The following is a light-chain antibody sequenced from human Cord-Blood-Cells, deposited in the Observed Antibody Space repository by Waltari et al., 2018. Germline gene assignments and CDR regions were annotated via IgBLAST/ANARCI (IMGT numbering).Light chain of an antibody. V-gene: IGLV2-14*01. Sequence: QSALTQPASVSGSPGQSITISCTGTSSDVGGYNYVSWYQQHQGKAPKLMIYDVSKRPSGVSNRFSGSKSGNTASLTISGLQAEDEADYYCSSYTSSSTLVVFGGGTKLTVL. CDR3: SSYTSSSTLVV. CDR2: DVS. CDR1: SSDVGGYNY. J-gene: IGLJ2*01.